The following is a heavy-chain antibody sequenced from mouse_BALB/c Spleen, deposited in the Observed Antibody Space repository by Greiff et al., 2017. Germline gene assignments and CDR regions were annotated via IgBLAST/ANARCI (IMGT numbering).Heavy chain of an antibody. CDR3: TREDYEAMDY. V-gene: IGHV1-69*02. Sequence: VQLQQPGAELVRPGASVKLSCKASGYTFTSYWLNWVKQRPGQGLEWIGNIYPSDSYTNYNQKFKDKATLTVDKSSSTAYMQLSSPTSEDSAVYYCTREDYEAMDYWGQGTSVTVSS. J-gene: IGHJ4*01. CDR1: GYTFTSYW. CDR2: IYPSDSYT.